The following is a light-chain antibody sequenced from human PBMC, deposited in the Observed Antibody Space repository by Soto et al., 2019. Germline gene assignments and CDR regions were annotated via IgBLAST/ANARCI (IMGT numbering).Light chain of an antibody. CDR3: QQRSNWPSIT. Sequence: EIVLTQSPGTLSFFPGERATLSCRASRSVTNNYLAWHQQKPGQTPRLLIYGASTRATGIPARFSGSGSGTDFTLTISSLEPEDFAVYYCQQRSNWPSITFGQGTRLEI. CDR1: RSVTNNY. J-gene: IGKJ5*01. V-gene: IGKV3D-20*02. CDR2: GAS.